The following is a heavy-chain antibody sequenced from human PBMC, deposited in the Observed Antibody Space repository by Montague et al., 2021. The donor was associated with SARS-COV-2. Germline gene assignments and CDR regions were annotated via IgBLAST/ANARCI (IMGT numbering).Heavy chain of an antibody. CDR1: GGSISSYY. CDR3: AREGVGQQWQVRAFDY. Sequence: SETLSLTCTVSGGSISSYYWSWIRQPAGKGLEWIGGIYTSGSTKYNPSLKSRVTMSVDTSKNQFSLKLNSVTAADTAVYYCAREGVGQQWQVRAFDYWGQGTLVTVPS. J-gene: IGHJ4*02. CDR2: IYTSGST. V-gene: IGHV4-4*07. D-gene: IGHD6-19*01.